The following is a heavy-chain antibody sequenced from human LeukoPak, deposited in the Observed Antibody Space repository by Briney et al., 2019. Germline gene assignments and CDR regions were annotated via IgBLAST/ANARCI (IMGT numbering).Heavy chain of an antibody. CDR2: IYHSGST. CDR3: ARVRSFYYMDV. D-gene: IGHD2-15*01. CDR1: GGSISTYY. V-gene: IGHV4-59*01. Sequence: SETLSLTCTVSGGSISTYYWSWIRQPPGKGLEWIGYIYHSGSTNYNPSLKSRVTISVDTSQNQFSLKLSSVTAADTAVYYCARVRSFYYMDVWGKGTTVTVSS. J-gene: IGHJ6*03.